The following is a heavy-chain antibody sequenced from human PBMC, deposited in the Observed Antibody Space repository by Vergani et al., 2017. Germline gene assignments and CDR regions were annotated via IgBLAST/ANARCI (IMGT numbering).Heavy chain of an antibody. CDR1: GFTFNRYG. CDR3: ARDLSYCHEGSCAL. J-gene: IGHJ4*02. CDR2: VLFDGSNE. V-gene: IGHV3-30*02. Sequence: QVQLVQSGGGVVQPGGSLRLSCVASGFTFNRYGMQWVCQAPGKGLEWVAYVLFDGSNEYYADSVKGRFIVSRDNSNDALYLQMNSLRTHDTAVYYCARDLSYCHEGSCALWGQGSVVTVSS. D-gene: IGHD2-15*01.